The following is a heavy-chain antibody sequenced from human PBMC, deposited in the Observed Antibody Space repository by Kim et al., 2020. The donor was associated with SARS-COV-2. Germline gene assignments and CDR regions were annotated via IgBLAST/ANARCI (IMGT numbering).Heavy chain of an antibody. D-gene: IGHD1-20*01. CDR2: ISYDGSNK. J-gene: IGHJ6*02. V-gene: IGHV3-30*18. CDR1: GFTFSSYG. Sequence: GGSLRLSCAASGFTFSSYGMHWVRQAPGKGLEWVSVISYDGSNKYYADSVKGRFTISRDNSKNTLYLQMNSLRAEDTAVYYCAKNGYHWNGNYYGMDVWGHGTTVTVSS. CDR3: AKNGYHWNGNYYGMDV.